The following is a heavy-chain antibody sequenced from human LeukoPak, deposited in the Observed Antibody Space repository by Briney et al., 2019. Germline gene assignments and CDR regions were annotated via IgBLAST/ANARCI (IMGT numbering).Heavy chain of an antibody. CDR1: GGSISNYY. Sequence: SETLSLTCTVSGGSISNYYWSWIRRPPGKGLECIGHFYYSGSTNYNPSLKSRVTISVDTSKSQFSLKLTSVTAADTAVYYCARLGQPNAFDIWGQGTMVTVSP. CDR3: ARLGQPNAFDI. CDR2: FYYSGST. D-gene: IGHD3-16*01. V-gene: IGHV4-59*08. J-gene: IGHJ3*02.